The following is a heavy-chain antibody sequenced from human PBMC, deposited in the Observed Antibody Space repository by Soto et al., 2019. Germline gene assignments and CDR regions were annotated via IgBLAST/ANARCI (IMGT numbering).Heavy chain of an antibody. D-gene: IGHD1-1*01. CDR1: GASLGGFY. V-gene: IGHV4-4*07. CDR3: VRDGTKNLRDWFDP. J-gene: IGHJ5*02. CDR2: IYATGSS. Sequence: SETLSLTCNVSGASLGGFYWSWIRRPPGKGLEWIGRIYATGSSDYNPSLKSRITISVDMSKKKFSLTLRSVTAADTAMYYCVRDGTKNLRDWFDPWGQGILVTVSS.